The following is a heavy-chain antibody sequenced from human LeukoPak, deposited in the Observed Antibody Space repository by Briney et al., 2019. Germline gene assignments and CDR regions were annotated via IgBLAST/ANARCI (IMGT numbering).Heavy chain of an antibody. D-gene: IGHD3-10*01. J-gene: IGHJ4*02. CDR1: GGSISSGGYY. Sequence: PSQTLSLTCTVSGGSISSGGYYWSWIRQPPGKGLEWIGRIYTSGSTNYNPSLKSRVSISRDTSRDQFSLRLTSVTAADTAVYYCRGVLIGTMFDYRGQGSLVTVSS. CDR2: IYTSGST. CDR3: RGVLIGTMFDY. V-gene: IGHV4-61*02.